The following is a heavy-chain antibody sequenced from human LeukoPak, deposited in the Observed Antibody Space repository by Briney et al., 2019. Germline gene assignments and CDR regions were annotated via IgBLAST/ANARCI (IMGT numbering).Heavy chain of an antibody. D-gene: IGHD6-19*01. CDR1: GFPFKNFW. V-gene: IGHV3-7*01. CDR2: IKQDGSQK. J-gene: IGHJ4*02. Sequence: GGSLRLSCAASGFPFKNFWMSWFRQAPGKGLEWVANIKQDGSQKYYVDSVKGRFTISRDNAKDSLFLQVNSLRAEDTAVYYCARDSGYRYISGWSHFDYWGQGTLVTVSS. CDR3: ARDSGYRYISGWSHFDY.